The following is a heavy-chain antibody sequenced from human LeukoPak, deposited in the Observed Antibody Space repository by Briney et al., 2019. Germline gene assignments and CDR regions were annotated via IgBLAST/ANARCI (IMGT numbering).Heavy chain of an antibody. CDR3: ARVPVYDILTGPYFDY. D-gene: IGHD3-9*01. J-gene: IGHJ4*02. V-gene: IGHV3-33*01. CDR2: IWHDGSNK. CDR1: GFTFSSYG. Sequence: GSLRLSCAASGFTFSSYGMHWVRQAPGKGLEWVAVIWHDGSNKYYADSVKGRFTISRGNSKNTLYLQMNSLRAEDTAVYYCARVPVYDILTGPYFDYWGQGTLVTVSS.